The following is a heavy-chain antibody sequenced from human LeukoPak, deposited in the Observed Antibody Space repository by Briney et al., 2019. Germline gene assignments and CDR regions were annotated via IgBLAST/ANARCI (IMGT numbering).Heavy chain of an antibody. Sequence: AGGSLRLSFSASGFTVSSNYMSWVRQTPGKGLEWVSVIYSGGSTYYADSVKGRFTISRDNSKNTLYPQMNSLRAEDTAVYYCARVAPPYYYDSSGYFDYWGQGTLVTVYS. D-gene: IGHD3-22*01. V-gene: IGHV3-53*01. CDR1: GFTVSSNY. CDR2: IYSGGST. J-gene: IGHJ4*02. CDR3: ARVAPPYYYDSSGYFDY.